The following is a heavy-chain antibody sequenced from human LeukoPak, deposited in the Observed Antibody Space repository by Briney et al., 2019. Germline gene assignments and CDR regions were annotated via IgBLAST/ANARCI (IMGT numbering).Heavy chain of an antibody. J-gene: IGHJ4*02. D-gene: IGHD2-2*02. Sequence: GGSLGLSCAASGFTFSSYWMHWVRQAPGKGLVWVSRINSDGGSTSYADSVKGRFTISRDNAKNTLYLQMNSLRAEDTAVYYCANFINCSSTSCYNYWGQGTLVTVSS. CDR3: ANFINCSSTSCYNY. CDR1: GFTFSSYW. CDR2: INSDGGST. V-gene: IGHV3-74*01.